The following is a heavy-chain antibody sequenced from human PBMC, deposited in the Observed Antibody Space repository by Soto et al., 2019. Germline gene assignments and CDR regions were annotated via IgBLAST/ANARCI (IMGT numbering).Heavy chain of an antibody. CDR1: GGTFSNHA. D-gene: IGHD6-13*01. Sequence: QVHLVQSGAEVKRRGSSVKVSCKASGGTFSNHAINWVRQAPGQGLEWMGRIIPIFTTTNYAQKFQGRVTITADESTITAYMELSSLKYDDTAIYYCAREVAADGTFREDVFDIWGQGTMVTVSS. CDR2: IIPIFTTT. V-gene: IGHV1-69*12. CDR3: AREVAADGTFREDVFDI. J-gene: IGHJ3*02.